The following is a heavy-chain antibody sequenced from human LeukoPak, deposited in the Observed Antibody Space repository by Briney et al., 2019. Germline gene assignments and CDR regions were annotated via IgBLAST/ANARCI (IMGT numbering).Heavy chain of an antibody. CDR1: SGSISTSNYY. CDR3: ARARLTVRRYYYYYMDV. V-gene: IGHV4-39*07. D-gene: IGHD2-21*01. J-gene: IGHJ6*03. CDR2: IFYSGST. Sequence: SETLSLTCTVSSGSISTSNYYWGWVRQPPGKALEWIGNIFYSGSTYYSPSLKSRVTISLDTSRNQFSLKLNSVTAADTAVYYRARARLTVRRYYYYYMDVWGKGTTVTISS.